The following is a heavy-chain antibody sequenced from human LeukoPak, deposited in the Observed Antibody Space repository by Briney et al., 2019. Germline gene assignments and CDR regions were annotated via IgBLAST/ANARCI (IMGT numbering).Heavy chain of an antibody. J-gene: IGHJ4*02. CDR3: ARDLGASSGYFDY. V-gene: IGHV3-53*01. D-gene: IGHD3-22*01. Sequence: GSLRLSYAASGFPVSSNYMSWVRQAPGKGLEWVSVIYSGGSTYYADSVKGRFTISRDNSKNTLYLQMNSLRAEDTAVYYCARDLGASSGYFDYWGQGTLVTVSS. CDR2: IYSGGST. CDR1: GFPVSSNY.